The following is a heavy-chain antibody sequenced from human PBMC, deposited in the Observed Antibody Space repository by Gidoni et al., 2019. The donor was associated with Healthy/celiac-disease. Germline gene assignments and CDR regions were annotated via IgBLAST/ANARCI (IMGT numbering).Heavy chain of an antibody. CDR3: ARGPYYYGSGPSFDP. Sequence: QVQLQESGPGLVQPSQTLSLTCPFSVGSISRGGYYWSWIRKHPGKGLGWIGYIYYSGSTYYNPYLKSRVTISVDTSKNQFSLKLSSVTAADTAVYYCARGPYYYGSGPSFDPWGQGTLVTVSS. V-gene: IGHV4-31*03. CDR1: VGSISRGGYY. D-gene: IGHD3-10*01. J-gene: IGHJ5*02. CDR2: IYYSGST.